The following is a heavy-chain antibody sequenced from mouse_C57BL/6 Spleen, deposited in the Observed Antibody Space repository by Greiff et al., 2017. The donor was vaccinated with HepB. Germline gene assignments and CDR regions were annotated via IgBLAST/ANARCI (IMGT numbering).Heavy chain of an antibody. CDR1: GYTFTSYW. V-gene: IGHV1-69*01. CDR2: IDPSDSYT. J-gene: IGHJ4*01. CDR3: ARRTTVYAMDY. Sequence: VQLQQPGAELVMPGASVKLSCKASGYTFTSYWVHLVKQRPGQGLEWIGEIDPSDSYTNYNQKFKGKSTLTVDKSSSTAYMQLSSLTSEDSAVYYCARRTTVYAMDYWGQGTSVTVSS. D-gene: IGHD1-1*01.